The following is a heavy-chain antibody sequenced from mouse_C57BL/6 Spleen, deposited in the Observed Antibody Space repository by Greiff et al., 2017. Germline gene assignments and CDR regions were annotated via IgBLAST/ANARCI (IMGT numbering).Heavy chain of an antibody. CDR2: IDPSDSYT. V-gene: IGHV1-69*01. Sequence: VQLQQPGAELVMPGASVKLSCKASGYTFTSYWMHWVKQRPGQGLEWIGEIDPSDSYTNYNQKFKGKSTLTVDKSSSTAYMQLSRLTSEDSAVYYCARRAGLFDYWGQGTTLTVSS. CDR3: ARRAGLFDY. D-gene: IGHD3-1*01. J-gene: IGHJ2*01. CDR1: GYTFTSYW.